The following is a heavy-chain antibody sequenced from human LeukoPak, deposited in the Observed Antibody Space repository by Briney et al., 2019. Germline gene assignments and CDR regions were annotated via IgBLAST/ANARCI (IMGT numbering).Heavy chain of an antibody. CDR2: ISSDGSST. D-gene: IGHD6-19*01. J-gene: IGHJ6*02. CDR3: ARMRVVAGTIGYGMDV. V-gene: IGHV3-74*01. Sequence: AGGSLRLSCAASGFTFSSYWMHWVRQAPGKGLVWVSRISSDGSSTSYADSVKGRFTISRDNAKNTLYLQMNSLRAEDTAVYYCARMRVVAGTIGYGMDVWGQGTTVTVSS. CDR1: GFTFSSYW.